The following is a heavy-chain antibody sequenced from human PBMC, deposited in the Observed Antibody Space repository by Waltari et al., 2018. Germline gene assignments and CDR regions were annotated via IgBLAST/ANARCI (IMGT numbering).Heavy chain of an antibody. V-gene: IGHV3-21*01. D-gene: IGHD1-1*01. CDR3: ARDTTNWSIDY. Sequence: EVQLVESGGGLVKPGGSLRLSGAASGFIFSSFSLTWVRQAPGTGLEWVSSISVTSSYIYYADSVKGRFTISRDNAKKSLYLQMNSLIAEDTAVYYCARDTTNWSIDYWGQGTLVTVSS. CDR1: GFIFSSFS. CDR2: ISVTSSYI. J-gene: IGHJ4*02.